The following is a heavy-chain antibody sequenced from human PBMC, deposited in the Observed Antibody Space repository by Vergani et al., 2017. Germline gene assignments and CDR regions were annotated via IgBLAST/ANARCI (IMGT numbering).Heavy chain of an antibody. Sequence: QLQLQESGPGLVKPSETLSLTCTVSGGSISSSSYYWGWIRQPPGKGLEGIGSIYYSGSTYYNPSLKSRVTISVDTSKNQFSLKLSSVTAADTAVYYCARVSYDFWSGYWIDPYYFDYWGQGTLVTVSS. CDR2: IYYSGST. CDR3: ARVSYDFWSGYWIDPYYFDY. D-gene: IGHD3-3*01. J-gene: IGHJ4*02. V-gene: IGHV4-39*07. CDR1: GGSISSSSYY.